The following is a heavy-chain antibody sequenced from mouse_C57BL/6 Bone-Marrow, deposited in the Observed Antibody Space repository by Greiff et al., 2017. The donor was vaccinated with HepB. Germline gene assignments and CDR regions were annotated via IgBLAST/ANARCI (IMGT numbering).Heavy chain of an antibody. D-gene: IGHD1-1*01. J-gene: IGHJ3*01. Sequence: EVKLVESGGGLVQPGGSMKLSCVASGFTFSNYWMNWVRQSPEKGLEWVAQIRLKSDNYATHYAESVKGRFTISRDDSKSSVYLQMNNLRAEDTGIYYCTVVLRCAWFAYWGQGTLVTVSA. CDR2: IRLKSDNYAT. CDR3: TVVLRCAWFAY. V-gene: IGHV6-3*01. CDR1: GFTFSNYW.